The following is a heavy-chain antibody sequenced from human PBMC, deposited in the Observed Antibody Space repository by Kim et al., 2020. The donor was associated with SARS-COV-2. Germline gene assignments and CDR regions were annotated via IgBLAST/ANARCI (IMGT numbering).Heavy chain of an antibody. Sequence: SETLSLTSTVSGGSISDYYWTWIRQPAGKGLEWIGRINTSGSTHFNPPLKSRVTLSIDTSTNQFSLKLSSVTAADPAEYFSGSFSRGGYNHGIDHWGQVT. D-gene: IGHD5-12*01. V-gene: IGHV4-4*07. J-gene: IGHJ4*02. CDR1: GGSISDYY. CDR2: INTSGST. CDR3: GSFSRGGYNHGIDH.